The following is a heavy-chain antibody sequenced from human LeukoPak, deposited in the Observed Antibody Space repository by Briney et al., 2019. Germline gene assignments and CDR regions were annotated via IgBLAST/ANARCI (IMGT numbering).Heavy chain of an antibody. D-gene: IGHD4-17*01. J-gene: IGHJ4*02. CDR2: IWYGGSNK. V-gene: IGHV3-30*18. Sequence: GRSLRLSCAASGFTFSSYGMHWVRQAPGKGLEWVAVIWYGGSNKKYVDSVKGRFTISRDNSKNTLYLQMNSLRAEDTAVYYCAKPPDYGDPFDYWGQGTLVTVSS. CDR1: GFTFSSYG. CDR3: AKPPDYGDPFDY.